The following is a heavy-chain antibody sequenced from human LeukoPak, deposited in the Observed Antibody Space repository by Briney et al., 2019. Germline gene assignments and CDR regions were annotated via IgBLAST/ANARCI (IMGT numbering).Heavy chain of an antibody. CDR2: IIPIFGTA. D-gene: IGHD4-17*01. CDR1: GGTFSSYA. J-gene: IGHJ4*02. CDR3: ARVRNLVRGDYLFDY. Sequence: GSSVKVSCKASGGTFSSYAISWVRQAPGQGLEWMGRIIPIFGTANYAQKFQGRVTITTDGSTSTAYMELSSLRCEDTAVYYCARVRNLVRGDYLFDYWGQGTLVTVSS. V-gene: IGHV1-69*05.